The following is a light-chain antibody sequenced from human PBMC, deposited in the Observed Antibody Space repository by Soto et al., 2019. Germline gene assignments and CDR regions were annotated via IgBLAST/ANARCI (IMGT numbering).Light chain of an antibody. CDR3: QQYGSSLSWT. V-gene: IGKV3-20*01. Sequence: EIVLTQSPATLSLSPGERVTLSCRASQDIRDYLGWYQQKPGQAPRLLISDASNRATGIPARFSGSGSGTDFTLTISRLEPEDFAVYYCQQYGSSLSWTFGQGTKGDIK. CDR1: QDIRDY. CDR2: DAS. J-gene: IGKJ1*01.